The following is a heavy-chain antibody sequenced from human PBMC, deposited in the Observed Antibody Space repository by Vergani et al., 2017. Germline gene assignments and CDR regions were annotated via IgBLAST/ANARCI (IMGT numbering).Heavy chain of an antibody. Sequence: QVQLQESGPGLVKPSETLSLTCTVSGGSISSSSYYWGWIRQPPGKGLEWIGSIYYSGSTYYNPSLKSRVTISVDTSKNQFSLKLSSVTAADTAVYYCARDLRFKKDAFDIWGQVTMVTVSS. D-gene: IGHD5/OR15-5a*01. V-gene: IGHV4-39*02. J-gene: IGHJ3*02. CDR2: IYYSGST. CDR1: GGSISSSSYY. CDR3: ARDLRFKKDAFDI.